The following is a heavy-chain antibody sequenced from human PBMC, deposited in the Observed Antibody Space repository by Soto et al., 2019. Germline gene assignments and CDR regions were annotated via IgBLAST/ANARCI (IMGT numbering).Heavy chain of an antibody. D-gene: IGHD1-26*01. J-gene: IGHJ3*02. CDR3: ASTLNSIVGADAFDI. Sequence: SVKVSCKASGGTFSSYAISWVRQAPGQGLEWMGGIIPIFGTANYAQKFQGRVTITADESTSTAYMELSSLRSEDTAVYYCASTLNSIVGADAFDIWGQGTMVTVSS. V-gene: IGHV1-69*13. CDR1: GGTFSSYA. CDR2: IIPIFGTA.